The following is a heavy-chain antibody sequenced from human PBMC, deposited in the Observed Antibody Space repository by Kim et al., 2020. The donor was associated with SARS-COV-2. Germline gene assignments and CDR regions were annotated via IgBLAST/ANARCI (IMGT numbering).Heavy chain of an antibody. CDR2: IIPILGIA. V-gene: IGHV1-69*04. Sequence: SVKVSCKASGGTFSSYAISWVRQAPGQGLEWMGRIIPILGIANYAQKFQGRVTITADKSTSTAYMELSSLRSEDTAVYYCAREGNQVPKSAFVGDYYYYMDVWGKGTTVTVSS. D-gene: IGHD3-10*01. CDR1: GGTFSSYA. CDR3: AREGNQVPKSAFVGDYYYYMDV. J-gene: IGHJ6*03.